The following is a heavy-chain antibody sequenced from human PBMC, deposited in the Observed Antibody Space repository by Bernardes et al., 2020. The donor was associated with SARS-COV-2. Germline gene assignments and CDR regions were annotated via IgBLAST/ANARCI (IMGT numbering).Heavy chain of an antibody. V-gene: IGHV3-33*01. D-gene: IGHD6-13*01. CDR3: ARETSYRSSSYGMDV. Sequence: SLRLSCAASGFTFSSYGMHWVRQAPGKGLEWVAVIWYDGSNKYYADSVKGRFTISRDNSKNTLYLQMNSLRAEDTAVYYCARETSYRSSSYGMDVWGQGTTVTVSS. CDR1: GFTFSSYG. CDR2: IWYDGSNK. J-gene: IGHJ6*02.